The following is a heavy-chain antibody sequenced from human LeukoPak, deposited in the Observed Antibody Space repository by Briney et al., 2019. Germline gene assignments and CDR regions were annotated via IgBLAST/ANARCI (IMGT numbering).Heavy chain of an antibody. CDR1: GFTFSSYG. Sequence: PGRSLRLSCAASGFTFSSYGMHWVRQAPGKGLEWVAVIWYDGSNKYYADSVKGRFTISRDNSKNTLYLQMNSLRAEDTAVYYCAREQTGDQNFDYWGQGTLVTVSS. D-gene: IGHD7-27*01. V-gene: IGHV3-33*01. CDR3: AREQTGDQNFDY. J-gene: IGHJ4*02. CDR2: IWYDGSNK.